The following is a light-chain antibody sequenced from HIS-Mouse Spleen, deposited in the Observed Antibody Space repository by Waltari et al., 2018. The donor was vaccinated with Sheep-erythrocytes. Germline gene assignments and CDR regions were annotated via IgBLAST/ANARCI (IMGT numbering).Light chain of an antibody. CDR2: EVS. V-gene: IGLV2-8*01. Sequence: QSALTQPPSASGSPGQSVTISCTGTSSDVGGYNYVSWYQQHPGKAPELMIYEVSKRPPGGPDRCSGDKCGNTASLTVCGVQVEDEADYCCSSYAGSNNWVFGGGTKLTVL. CDR1: SSDVGGYNY. J-gene: IGLJ3*02. CDR3: SSYAGSNNWV.